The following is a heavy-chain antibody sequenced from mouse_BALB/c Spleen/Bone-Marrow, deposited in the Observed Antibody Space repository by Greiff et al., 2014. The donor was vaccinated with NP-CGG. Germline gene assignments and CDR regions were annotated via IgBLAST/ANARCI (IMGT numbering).Heavy chain of an antibody. CDR2: FYPGGGYI. CDR3: ARRGTGVDY. V-gene: IGHV1-63*02. J-gene: IGHJ2*01. D-gene: IGHD4-1*01. Sequence: QVQLQQSGVELERPGLSGRLSAKASGYTFTNYGQGWEKQGLGHGLEWIGDFYPGGGYINYNEKFKGKATLTADTSSSTAYMQLSSLTSEDSAVYFCARRGTGVDYWGQGTTLTVSS. CDR1: GYTFTNYG.